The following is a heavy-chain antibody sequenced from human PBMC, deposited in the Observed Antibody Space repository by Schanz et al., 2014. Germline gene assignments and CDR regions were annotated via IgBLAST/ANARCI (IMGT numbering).Heavy chain of an antibody. J-gene: IGHJ4*02. CDR1: GYTFTSYG. CDR2: ISAYNGNT. D-gene: IGHD3-9*01. Sequence: QVQLVQSGAEVKKPGASVKVSCKASGYTFTSYGISWVRQAPAQGLEWMGWISAYNGNTKYPQKLQGRVTMTTDTSTSTAYMELMSLRSDDTAVYYCARDAADFYDILTEEDYWGQGTLVTVSS. V-gene: IGHV1-18*01. CDR3: ARDAADFYDILTEEDY.